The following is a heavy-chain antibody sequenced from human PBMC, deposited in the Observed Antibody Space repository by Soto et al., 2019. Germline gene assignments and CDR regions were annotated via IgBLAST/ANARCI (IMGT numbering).Heavy chain of an antibody. Sequence: SETLSLTCAVYGGSFSGYYWTCIRQPPGKGLEWIGEINHSGSTNYNPSLKSRVTISVDTSKNQFSLKLSSVTAADTAVYYCARGKLKYDYIWGSYRSQSLDYWGQGTLVTVSS. CDR2: INHSGST. CDR3: ARGKLKYDYIWGSYRSQSLDY. CDR1: GGSFSGYY. V-gene: IGHV4-34*01. D-gene: IGHD3-16*02. J-gene: IGHJ4*02.